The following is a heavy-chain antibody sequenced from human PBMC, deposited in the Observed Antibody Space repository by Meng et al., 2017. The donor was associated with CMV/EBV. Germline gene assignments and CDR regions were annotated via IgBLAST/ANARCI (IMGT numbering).Heavy chain of an antibody. CDR2: IDHSDSNT. J-gene: IGHJ5*02. CDR1: DSFTNYW. D-gene: IGHD2-15*01. V-gene: IGHV5-10-1*01. CDR3: ARHCSGGSCYLSP. Sequence: CKGSDSFTNYWISWMRQMPGKGQEGMGRIDHSDSNTNYSPYFQGQVTISADKSIRTAYLQWSSLKASDTAMYYCARHCSGGSCYLSPWGQGTLVTVSS.